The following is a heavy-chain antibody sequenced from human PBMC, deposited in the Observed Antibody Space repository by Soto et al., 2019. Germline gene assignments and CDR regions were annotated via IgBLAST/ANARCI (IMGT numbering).Heavy chain of an antibody. V-gene: IGHV3-23*01. CDR3: AKDVGSYSSGWPQDY. Sequence: HPGGSLRLSCAASGFTFSSYAMSWVRQAPGKGLEWVSAISGRGGSTYYADSVKGRFTISRDNSKNTLYLQMNSLRAEDTAVYYCAKDVGSYSSGWPQDYWGQGTLVTVSS. D-gene: IGHD6-19*01. CDR2: ISGRGGST. J-gene: IGHJ4*02. CDR1: GFTFSSYA.